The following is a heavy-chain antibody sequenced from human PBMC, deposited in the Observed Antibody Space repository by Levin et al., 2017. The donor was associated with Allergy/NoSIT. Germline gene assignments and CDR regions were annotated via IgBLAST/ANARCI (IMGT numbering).Heavy chain of an antibody. J-gene: IGHJ4*02. V-gene: IGHV4-34*01. D-gene: IGHD3-10*01. CDR2: INHSGST. Sequence: SETLSLTCAVYGGSFSGYYWSWIRQPPGKGLEWIGEINHSGSTNYNPSLKSRVTISVDTSKNQFSLKLSSVTAADTAVYYCARAVGVRADYWGQGTLVTVSS. CDR1: GGSFSGYY. CDR3: ARAVGVRADY.